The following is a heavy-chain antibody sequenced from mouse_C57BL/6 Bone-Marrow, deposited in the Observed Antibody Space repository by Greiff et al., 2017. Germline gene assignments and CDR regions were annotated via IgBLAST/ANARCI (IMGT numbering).Heavy chain of an antibody. CDR1: GFTFSSYA. CDR2: ISDGGSYT. Sequence: EVKLMESGGGLVKPGGSLKLSCAASGFTFSSYAMSWVRQTPEKRLAWVATISDGGSYTYYPDNVKGRFTISRDNAKNNLYLQMSHLKSEDTAMYYCAREEITTVVANYAMDYWGQGTSVTVSS. V-gene: IGHV5-4*01. CDR3: AREEITTVVANYAMDY. J-gene: IGHJ4*01. D-gene: IGHD1-1*01.